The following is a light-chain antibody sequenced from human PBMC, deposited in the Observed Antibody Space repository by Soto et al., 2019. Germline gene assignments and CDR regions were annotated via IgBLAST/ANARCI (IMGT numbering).Light chain of an antibody. CDR3: MQAIQNPLT. CDR2: LGS. J-gene: IGKJ4*01. V-gene: IGKV2-28*01. CDR1: QSLLHSNGYNY. Sequence: DLVMTQSPLSLPVTPGEPASISCRSSQSLLHSNGYNYLDWYLQKPGQSPQLLIYLGSNRASGVPDRFSGSGSGTDFTLKISRVEAEDVGVYYCMQAIQNPLTFGGGTKGEIK.